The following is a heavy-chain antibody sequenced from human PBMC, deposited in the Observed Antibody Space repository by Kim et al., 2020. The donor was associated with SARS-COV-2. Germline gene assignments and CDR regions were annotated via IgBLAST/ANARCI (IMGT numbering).Heavy chain of an antibody. Sequence: GGSLRLSCAASGFTFSSYDMHWVRQAPGKGLEWVAVIWYDGSNKYYADSVKGRFTISRDNSKNTLYLQMNSLRAEDTAVYYCAKATVWGSYCSSTSCYHYYYYGMDVWGQGTTVTVSS. D-gene: IGHD2-2*01. CDR3: AKATVWGSYCSSTSCYHYYYYGMDV. CDR1: GFTFSSYD. V-gene: IGHV3-33*06. CDR2: IWYDGSNK. J-gene: IGHJ6*02.